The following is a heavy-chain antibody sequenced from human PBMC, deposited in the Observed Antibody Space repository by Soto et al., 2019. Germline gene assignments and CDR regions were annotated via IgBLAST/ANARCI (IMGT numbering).Heavy chain of an antibody. D-gene: IGHD3-3*01. CDR1: VGSISIGGYY. J-gene: IGHJ4*02. V-gene: IGHV4-31*03. CDR3: ARVGTIFGLVIVDY. CDR2: IYYSGST. Sequence: PSETLSVTCTFSVGSISIGGYYWSWIRQHPGKGLEWIGYIYYSGSTYYNPSLKSRVTISVDTSKNQFSLKLSSVTAADTAVYYCARVGTIFGLVIVDYWGQGTMVTVSS.